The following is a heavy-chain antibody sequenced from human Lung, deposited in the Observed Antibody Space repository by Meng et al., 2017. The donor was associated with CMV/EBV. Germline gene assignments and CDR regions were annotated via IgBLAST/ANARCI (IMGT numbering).Heavy chain of an antibody. CDR3: AKDTGSRGGYTLDV. V-gene: IGHV3-9*03. J-gene: IGHJ6*02. D-gene: IGHD5-24*01. CDR1: GLLFDDYA. CDR2: ISWNSGSI. Sequence: GGSXRLXCAASGLLFDDYAMHWVRQAPGKGLEWVSGISWNSGSIGYADSVKCRFTISRDNAKNSLFHQMNSLRAEDMGVYYCAKDTGSRGGYTLDVWRQGTTVTVSS.